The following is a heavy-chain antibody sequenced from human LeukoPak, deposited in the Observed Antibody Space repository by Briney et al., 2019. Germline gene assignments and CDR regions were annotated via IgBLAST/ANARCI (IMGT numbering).Heavy chain of an antibody. V-gene: IGHV3-30*18. Sequence: GGSLRLSCAASGFTFSSYWMHWVRQAPGKGLEWVAVISYDGSNKYYADSVKGRFTISRDNSRNTLYLQMNNLRAEDTAVYYCAKDQRYSGYDSYYYYYGMDVWGQGTTVTVSS. D-gene: IGHD5-12*01. CDR2: ISYDGSNK. CDR1: GFTFSSYW. CDR3: AKDQRYSGYDSYYYYYGMDV. J-gene: IGHJ6*02.